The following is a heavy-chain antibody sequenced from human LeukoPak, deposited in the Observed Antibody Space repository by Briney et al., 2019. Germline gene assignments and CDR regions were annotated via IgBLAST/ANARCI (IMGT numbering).Heavy chain of an antibody. V-gene: IGHV1-2*06. Sequence: ASVKVSCKTSGYTFTGYYMHWLRQAPGQGLEWMGRINPNSGGTYYAQKFQGRVTMTRDTSISTSYMELTSLISDDTALYYCAGGVLHGGGNWFAPGGQGTLVTASS. CDR3: AGGVLHGGGNWFAP. CDR1: GYTFTGYY. J-gene: IGHJ5*02. CDR2: INPNSGGT. D-gene: IGHD3-16*01.